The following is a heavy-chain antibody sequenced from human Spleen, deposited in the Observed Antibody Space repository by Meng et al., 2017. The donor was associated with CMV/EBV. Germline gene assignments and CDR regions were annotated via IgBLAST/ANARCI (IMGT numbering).Heavy chain of an antibody. CDR2: IYYSGDT. CDR1: GGSISSGYYY. Sequence: CTVSGGSISSGYYYWSWIRQPPGKGLEWIGYIYYSGDTYYSPSLKSRPAISIDRSKNQFSLKLTSVTAADTAVYYCARIGPLFWFDPWGLGTLVTVSS. V-gene: IGHV4-30-4*08. J-gene: IGHJ5*02. CDR3: ARIGPLFWFDP. D-gene: IGHD2-21*01.